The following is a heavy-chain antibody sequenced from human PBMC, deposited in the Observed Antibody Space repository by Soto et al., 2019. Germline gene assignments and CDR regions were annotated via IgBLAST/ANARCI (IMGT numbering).Heavy chain of an antibody. CDR2: ISGSGRST. CDR3: AKESLRFGESLERYFDY. Sequence: GGSLRLSCLASGFTFSTYAMSWVRQAPGKGLEWVSAISGSGRSTYYADSVKGRFTISRDNSKNTLYLQLNFLRVEDTAVYYCAKESLRFGESLERYFDYWRPGALLTVFS. D-gene: IGHD3-10*01. J-gene: IGHJ4*02. V-gene: IGHV3-23*01. CDR1: GFTFSTYA.